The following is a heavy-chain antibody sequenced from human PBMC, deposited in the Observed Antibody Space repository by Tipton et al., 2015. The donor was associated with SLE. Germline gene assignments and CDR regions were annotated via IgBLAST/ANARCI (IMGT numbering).Heavy chain of an antibody. V-gene: IGHV4-34*01. CDR1: GGSFRAYY. D-gene: IGHD3-10*01. Sequence: TLSLTCAVYGGSFRAYYWSWIRQPPGKGLEWIGEINHSGSTNYNPSLKSRVTISVDTSKNQFSLKLSSVTAADTAVYYCARLRGSPGGYMDVWGKGTTVTVSS. CDR2: INHSGST. J-gene: IGHJ6*03. CDR3: ARLRGSPGGYMDV.